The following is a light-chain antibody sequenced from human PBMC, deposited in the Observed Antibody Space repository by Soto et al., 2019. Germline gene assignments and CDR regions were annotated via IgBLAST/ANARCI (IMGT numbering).Light chain of an antibody. J-gene: IGKJ1*01. CDR1: QSISTW. V-gene: IGKV1-5*01. CDR3: QQYNSYS. CDR2: HAS. Sequence: DIQMTHSPSTLPASVGDRVTITCRASQSISTWLAWYQQKPGTAPKVLIYHASNLQSGGPSRFSGRGYGTEFTLTISSLQPDDFATYYCQQYNSYSFGQGTKVDIK.